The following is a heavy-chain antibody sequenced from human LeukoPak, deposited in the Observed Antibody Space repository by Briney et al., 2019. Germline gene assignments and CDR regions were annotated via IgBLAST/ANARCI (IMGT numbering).Heavy chain of an antibody. J-gene: IGHJ4*02. CDR3: ARCAGFGESCDY. CDR1: GFTFSDYY. V-gene: IGHV3-11*03. D-gene: IGHD3-10*01. CDR2: ISSSSSYT. Sequence: GGSLRLSCAASGFTFSDYYMSWIRQAPGKGLEWVSYISSSSSYTNYADSEKGRFTISRDNAKNSLYLQMNSLRAEDTAVYYCARCAGFGESCDYWGQGTLVTVSS.